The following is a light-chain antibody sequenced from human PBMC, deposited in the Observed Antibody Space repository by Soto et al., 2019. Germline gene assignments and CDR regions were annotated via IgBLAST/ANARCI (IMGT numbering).Light chain of an antibody. CDR3: QEWDNSDHVV. CDR2: HDS. V-gene: IGLV3-21*04. Sequence: SYELTQPPAVSVAPGKTARITCGGNNIGSKSVHWYQQMPGQAPVLVINHDSDRPSGIPERFSGSNSGNTATLTISRVEAGDEADYYCQEWDNSDHVVFGGGTKLTVL. J-gene: IGLJ2*01. CDR1: NIGSKS.